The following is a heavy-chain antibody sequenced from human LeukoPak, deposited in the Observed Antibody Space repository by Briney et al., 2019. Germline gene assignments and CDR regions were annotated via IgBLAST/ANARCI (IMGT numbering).Heavy chain of an antibody. CDR2: ISYSGNT. D-gene: IGHD3-22*01. Sequence: SETLSLTCTVSGASTSSGGCYWSWIRQLPGKGLEWIGYISYSGNTYYNPSLKSRLIMSLDTSENQFSLWLSSVTAADTAVYYCARGEGYYDSSGYGVGYFDYWGQGTLVTVSS. CDR1: GASTSSGGCY. V-gene: IGHV4-31*03. J-gene: IGHJ4*02. CDR3: ARGEGYYDSSGYGVGYFDY.